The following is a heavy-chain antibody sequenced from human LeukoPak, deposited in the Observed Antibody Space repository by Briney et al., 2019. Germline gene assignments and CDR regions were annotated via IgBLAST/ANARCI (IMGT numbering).Heavy chain of an antibody. V-gene: IGHV1-2*02. D-gene: IGHD5-18*01. Sequence: ASVKISCKASGYTFTGYYMHWVRQAPGQGLEWMGWINPNSGGTNYAQKFQGRVTMTRDTSISTAYMELSRLRSDDMAVYYCARGLRGYSYVTEVYYFDYWGQGTLVTVSS. CDR3: ARGLRGYSYVTEVYYFDY. CDR1: GYTFTGYY. CDR2: INPNSGGT. J-gene: IGHJ4*02.